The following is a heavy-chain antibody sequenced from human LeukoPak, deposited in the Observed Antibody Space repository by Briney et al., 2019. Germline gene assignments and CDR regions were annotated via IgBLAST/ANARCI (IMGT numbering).Heavy chain of an antibody. CDR2: ISSSSSYI. V-gene: IGHV3-21*01. D-gene: IGHD3-3*01. Sequence: PGGSLRLSCAASGFTFSSYSMNWVRQAPGKGLEWVSSISSSSSYIYYADSVKGRFTISRDNAKNSLYLQMNSLRAEDTAVYYCARDPNFYDFWSGYYLGDAFDIWGRGTMVTVSS. CDR3: ARDPNFYDFWSGYYLGDAFDI. CDR1: GFTFSSYS. J-gene: IGHJ3*02.